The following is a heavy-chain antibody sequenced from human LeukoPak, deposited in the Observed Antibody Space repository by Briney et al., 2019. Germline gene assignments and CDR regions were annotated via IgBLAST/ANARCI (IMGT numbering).Heavy chain of an antibody. CDR1: GFSVSINY. CDR3: AKDRPLNWGYYFDY. CDR2: IYSGGST. J-gene: IGHJ4*02. V-gene: IGHV3-53*01. Sequence: GGSLRLSCAASGFSVSINYMAWVRQAPGKGLEWVSVIYSGGSTYYADSVKGRFTISRDTSKNTLYLQMNSLRAEDTAVYYCAKDRPLNWGYYFDYWGQGTLVTVSS. D-gene: IGHD7-27*01.